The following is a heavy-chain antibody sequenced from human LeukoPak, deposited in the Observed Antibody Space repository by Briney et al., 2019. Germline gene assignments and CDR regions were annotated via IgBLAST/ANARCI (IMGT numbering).Heavy chain of an antibody. CDR2: ISGSGGST. J-gene: IGHJ3*02. V-gene: IGHV3-23*01. CDR3: ASIAAAGDAFDI. D-gene: IGHD6-13*01. Sequence: GGSLRLSCTASGFTFSSYAMSWVRQAPGKGLEWVSAISGSGGSTYYADSVKGRFTISRDNAKNSLYLQMNSLRAEDTAVYYCASIAAAGDAFDIWGQGTMVTVSS. CDR1: GFTFSSYA.